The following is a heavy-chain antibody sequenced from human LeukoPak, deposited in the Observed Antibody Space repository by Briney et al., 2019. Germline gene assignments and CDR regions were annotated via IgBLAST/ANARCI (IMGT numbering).Heavy chain of an antibody. CDR2: IIPIFGTA. CDR3: ARVSPAAPLPVDYYDSSGYYYVGWFDP. J-gene: IGHJ5*02. V-gene: IGHV1-69*13. Sequence: GASVKVSCKASGGTFSSYAISWVRQAPGQGFEWMGGIIPIFGTANYAQKFQGRVTITADESTSTAYMELSSLRSEDTAVYYCARVSPAAPLPVDYYDSSGYYYVGWFDPWGQGTLVTVSS. D-gene: IGHD3-22*01. CDR1: GGTFSSYA.